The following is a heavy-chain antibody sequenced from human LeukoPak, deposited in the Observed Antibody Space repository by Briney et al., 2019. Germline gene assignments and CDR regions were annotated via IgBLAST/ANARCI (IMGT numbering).Heavy chain of an antibody. CDR2: ICGSGGCT. J-gene: IGHJ4*02. CDR1: GFTFNTYA. D-gene: IGHD6-19*01. CDR3: AKTTVGYSSGRYPGWPADC. Sequence: GSLRLSCEASGFTFNTYAIYWVRQAPGKGLEWVSGICGSGGCTYYADSVKGRFTISRDNSKNTVYLQMNSLTADDTAVYYCAKTTVGYSSGRYPGWPADCWGQGTLVTVSS. V-gene: IGHV3-23*01.